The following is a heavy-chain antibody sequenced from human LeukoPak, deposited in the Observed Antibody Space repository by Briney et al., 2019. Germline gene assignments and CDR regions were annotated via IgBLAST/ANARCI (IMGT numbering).Heavy chain of an antibody. J-gene: IGHJ6*04. D-gene: IGHD2-2*01. CDR2: IIPIFGTA. V-gene: IGHV1-69*06. CDR1: GGTFSSYA. Sequence: ASVKVSCKASGGTFSSYAISWVRQAPGQGLEWMGGIIPIFGTANYAQKFQGRVTITADKSTSTAYMELSSLRSGDTAVYYCARTHCGSTSCFISSYGMDVWGKGTTVTVSS. CDR3: ARTHCGSTSCFISSYGMDV.